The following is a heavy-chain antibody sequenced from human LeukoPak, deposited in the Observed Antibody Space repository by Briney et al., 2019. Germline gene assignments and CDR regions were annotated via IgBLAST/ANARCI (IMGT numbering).Heavy chain of an antibody. V-gene: IGHV4-34*01. CDR1: GGSFSGYY. CDR3: ARGGRDPLGSGPMVRGVITDNWFDP. J-gene: IGHJ5*02. D-gene: IGHD3-10*01. Sequence: PSETLSLTCAVYGGSFSGYYWSWIRQPPGKGLEWSGEINHSGSTNYNPSLKSRVTISVDTSKNQFSLKLSSVTAADTAVYYCARGGRDPLGSGPMVRGVITDNWFDPWGQGILVTVSS. CDR2: INHSGST.